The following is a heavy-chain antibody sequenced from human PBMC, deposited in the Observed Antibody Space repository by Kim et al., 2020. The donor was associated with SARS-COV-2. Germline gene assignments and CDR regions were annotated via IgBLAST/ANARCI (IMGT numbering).Heavy chain of an antibody. Sequence: SETLSLTCTVSGGSISSYYWSWIRQPAGKGLEWIGRIHTSGSTNYNPSLKSRVTMSVDTSKNQFSLKLSSVTAADTAVYYCARGTKESHSWFAFDYWGQGTLVTVSS. V-gene: IGHV4-4*07. J-gene: IGHJ4*02. CDR2: IHTSGST. D-gene: IGHD6-13*01. CDR3: ARGTKESHSWFAFDY. CDR1: GGSISSYY.